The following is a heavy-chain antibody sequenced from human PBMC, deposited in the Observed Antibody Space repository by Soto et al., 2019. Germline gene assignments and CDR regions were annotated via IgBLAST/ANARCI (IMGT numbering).Heavy chain of an antibody. Sequence: PSETLSLTCAVYGGSFSGYYWSWIRQPPGKGLEWIGVINHSGSTNYNPSLKSRVTISVVSSKNQFFLKLSSVTAADTAVYYCASFAVLGYSYGTDWGQGTLVTVSS. D-gene: IGHD5-18*01. CDR3: ASFAVLGYSYGTD. J-gene: IGHJ4*02. CDR2: INHSGST. CDR1: GGSFSGYY. V-gene: IGHV4-34*01.